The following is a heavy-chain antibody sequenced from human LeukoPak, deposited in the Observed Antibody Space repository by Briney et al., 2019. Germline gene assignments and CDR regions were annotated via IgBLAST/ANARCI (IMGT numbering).Heavy chain of an antibody. J-gene: IGHJ4*02. Sequence: ASVKVSCKASGGTFSSYAISWVRQAPGQGLEWMGWMNPNSGNTGYAQKFQGRVTMTEDTSTDTAYMELSSLRSEDTAVYYCATGINYYDSSGYAPLDYWGQGTLVTVSS. V-gene: IGHV1-8*02. CDR3: ATGINYYDSSGYAPLDY. CDR1: GGTFSSYA. D-gene: IGHD3-22*01. CDR2: MNPNSGNT.